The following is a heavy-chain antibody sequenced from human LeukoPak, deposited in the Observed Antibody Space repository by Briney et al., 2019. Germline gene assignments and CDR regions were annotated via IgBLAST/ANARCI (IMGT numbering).Heavy chain of an antibody. CDR1: GGSFSGYY. J-gene: IGHJ4*02. Sequence: SETLSLTCAVYGGSFSGYYWSWIRKPPGKGLEWIGEINHSGSTNYNPSLKSRVTISVDTSKNQFSLKLSSVTAADTAVYYCARVRDCSSTSCYGSDYWGQGTLVTVSS. CDR2: INHSGST. D-gene: IGHD2-2*01. V-gene: IGHV4-34*01. CDR3: ARVRDCSSTSCYGSDY.